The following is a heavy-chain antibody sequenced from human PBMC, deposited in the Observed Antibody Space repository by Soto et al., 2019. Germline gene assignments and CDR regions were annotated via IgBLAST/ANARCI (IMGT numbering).Heavy chain of an antibody. Sequence: GGSLTLSCAASGFTFSSYAMHWVRQAPGKGLEWVAVISYDGSNKYYADSVKGRFTISRDNSKNTLYLQMNSLRAEDTAVYYCASSRGAAIFTFGGVLDYWGQGT. V-gene: IGHV3-30-3*01. CDR1: GFTFSSYA. CDR3: ASSRGAAIFTFGGVLDY. J-gene: IGHJ4*02. CDR2: ISYDGSNK. D-gene: IGHD3-16*01.